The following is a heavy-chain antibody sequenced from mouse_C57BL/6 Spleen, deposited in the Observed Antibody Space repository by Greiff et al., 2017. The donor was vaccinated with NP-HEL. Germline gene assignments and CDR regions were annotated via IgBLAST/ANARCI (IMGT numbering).Heavy chain of an antibody. D-gene: IGHD2-4*01. CDR2: YPGSGNTY. V-gene: IGHV1-83*01. CDR1: YTFTDYYM. CDR3: NDYDDY. Sequence: VQLQQSGPELVKPGASVKMSCKASGYTFTDYYMHWVKQKPGKGLEWIGEIYPGSGNTYYNEKFKGKATLTADTSSSTAYMQLSSLTSEDSAVYFCANDYDDYWGQGTTLTVSS. J-gene: IGHJ2*01.